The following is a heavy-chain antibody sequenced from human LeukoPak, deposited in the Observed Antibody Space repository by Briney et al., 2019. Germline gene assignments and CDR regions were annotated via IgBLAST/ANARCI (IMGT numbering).Heavy chain of an antibody. CDR3: TVHEGTRYFDL. Sequence: PGGSLRLSCAASGFTFSDSAIHWVRQASGKGLEWIGRIRSKANNYATAYAASVTGRFTISRDDSKNTAYLQMNSLRTEDTAVYYCTVHEGTRYFDLWGRGTLVTVSS. CDR1: GFTFSDSA. V-gene: IGHV3-73*01. J-gene: IGHJ2*01. D-gene: IGHD1-1*01. CDR2: IRSKANNYAT.